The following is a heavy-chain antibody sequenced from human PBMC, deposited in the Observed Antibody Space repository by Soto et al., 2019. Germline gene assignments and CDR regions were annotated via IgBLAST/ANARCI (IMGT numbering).Heavy chain of an antibody. CDR2: IDTSGTKI. CDR3: ASHYDMWSGYLTPVDY. D-gene: IGHD3-3*01. CDR1: GYTFSDYY. J-gene: IGHJ4*02. Sequence: QVQLGESEGDLVKPGGSLRLSCAASGYTFSDYYMSWIRQAPEKGLEWISYIDTSGTKIYYADSVKGRFTITRDNAKNSLYLEMNSLRDEDTAVYYCASHYDMWSGYLTPVDYWGQGTLVTVSS. V-gene: IGHV3-11*01.